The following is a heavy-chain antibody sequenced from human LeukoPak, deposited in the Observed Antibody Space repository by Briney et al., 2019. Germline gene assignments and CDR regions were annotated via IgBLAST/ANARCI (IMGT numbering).Heavy chain of an antibody. V-gene: IGHV3-48*03. CDR2: ISVRAGTI. J-gene: IGHJ6*01. CDR1: GFDFSKYE. Sequence: GGSLRLSCAASGFDFSKYEMNWVRQAPGKGLEWIAYISVRAGTIYYGDSAEGRFTISRDDAKNSLYLQMSSLRVEDTAIYYCAKDFPHYYETSHGMDVWGQGTTVTVS. D-gene: IGHD3-22*01. CDR3: AKDFPHYYETSHGMDV.